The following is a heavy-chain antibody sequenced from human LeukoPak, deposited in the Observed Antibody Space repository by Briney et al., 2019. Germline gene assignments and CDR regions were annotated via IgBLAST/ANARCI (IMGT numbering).Heavy chain of an antibody. V-gene: IGHV1-18*01. CDR1: GYTFTRYG. CDR3: ARDPPLYDSTGWWFDP. J-gene: IGHJ5*02. Sequence: ASVKVFCKSSGYTFTRYGLCWVRQAPGKGPEWMGWIRIYYGNTKVAQSFQGRVTLTRDTTTSTAYMELRNLKSDDTAVYFCARDPPLYDSTGWWFDPWGQGTLVTVSS. CDR2: IRIYYGNT. D-gene: IGHD3-22*01.